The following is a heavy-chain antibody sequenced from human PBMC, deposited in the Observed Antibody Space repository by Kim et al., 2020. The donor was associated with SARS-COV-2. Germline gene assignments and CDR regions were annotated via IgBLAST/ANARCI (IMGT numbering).Heavy chain of an antibody. V-gene: IGHV3-64*02. Sequence: GGSLRLSCAASGFTFSSSAMHWVRQAPGKGLEYISAITATGGTTYYTDSVKGRFIISRDNSKNTLYLQMGSLRVEDMAVYYCARATGSGWYDYWGQGTLVTVSS. CDR3: ARATGSGWYDY. J-gene: IGHJ4*02. CDR1: GFTFSSSA. D-gene: IGHD6-19*01. CDR2: ITATGGTT.